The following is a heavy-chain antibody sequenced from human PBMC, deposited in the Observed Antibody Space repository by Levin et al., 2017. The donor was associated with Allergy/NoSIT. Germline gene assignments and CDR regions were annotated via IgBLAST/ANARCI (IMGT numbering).Heavy chain of an antibody. CDR2: ISGYTTYI. J-gene: IGHJ4*02. D-gene: IGHD3-10*01. CDR1: GFTFSSYS. CDR3: ARRVGGSGYYFEY. V-gene: IGHV3-21*06. Sequence: GGSLRLSCAASGFTFSSYSMNWVRQAPGKGLEWVSSISGYTTYIYYADSVRGRFTISRDNAKNSVYLQMNSLRAEDTAVYYCARRVGGSGYYFEYWGQGTLVTVSS.